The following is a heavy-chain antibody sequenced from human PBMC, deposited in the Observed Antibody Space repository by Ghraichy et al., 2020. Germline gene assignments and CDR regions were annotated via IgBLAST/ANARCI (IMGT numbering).Heavy chain of an antibody. D-gene: IGHD1-7*01. CDR3: ARDYDCNYPN. J-gene: IGHJ4*02. CDR1: GFSLSTNRVG. CDR2: IQWDDNE. Sequence: SGPTLVKPTQTLTLTCTFSGFSLSTNRVGVGWIRQPPGKALEWLALIQWDDNERYSPSLKSRLTISKDTSKNQVVLTMTNMDPVDTATYYCARDYDCNYPNWGQGTLVTVSS. V-gene: IGHV2-5*02.